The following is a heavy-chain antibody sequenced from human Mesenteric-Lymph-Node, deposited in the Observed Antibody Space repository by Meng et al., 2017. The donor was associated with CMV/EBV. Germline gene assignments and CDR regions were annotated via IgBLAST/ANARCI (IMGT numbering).Heavy chain of an antibody. Sequence: GGSLRLSCAASGFTASSNYMSWVRQAPGKGLEWVSLIYSADSTFYADSVKGRFTISRDNSKNTLYLQMNSLRAEDTAVYYCARVVPGSGMYVWGQGTTVTVSS. CDR1: GFTASSNY. CDR3: ARVVPGSGMYV. V-gene: IGHV3-66*02. D-gene: IGHD2-15*01. CDR2: IYSADST. J-gene: IGHJ6*02.